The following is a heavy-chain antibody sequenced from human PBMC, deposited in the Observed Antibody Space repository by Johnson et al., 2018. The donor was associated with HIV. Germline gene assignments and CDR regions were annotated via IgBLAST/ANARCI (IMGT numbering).Heavy chain of an antibody. CDR1: GFTFSQYA. D-gene: IGHD3-22*01. Sequence: VQLVESGGGLVQPGESLRLSCVASGFTFSQYAMHWVRQAPGKGLEYVSAISTTGVSTYYADSVSGRFTISRDNSKNTLYLQMGSLRAEDMAVYYCAIPYFYDSGDYRWGQGTMVTVSS. CDR3: AIPYFYDSGDYR. CDR2: ISTTGVST. J-gene: IGHJ3*01. V-gene: IGHV3-64*07.